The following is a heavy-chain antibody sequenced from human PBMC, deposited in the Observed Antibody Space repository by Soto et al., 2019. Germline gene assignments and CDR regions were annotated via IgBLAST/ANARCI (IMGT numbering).Heavy chain of an antibody. CDR3: ARGGAARPWPYYYYYGMDV. D-gene: IGHD6-6*01. J-gene: IGHJ6*02. Sequence: SETLSLTCAVSGGSISSSNWWSWVRQPPGKGLEWIGEIYHSGSTNYNPSLKSRVTISVDKSKNQFSLKLSSVTAADTAVYYCARGGAARPWPYYYYYGMDVWGQGTTVTVSS. V-gene: IGHV4-4*02. CDR1: GGSISSSNW. CDR2: IYHSGST.